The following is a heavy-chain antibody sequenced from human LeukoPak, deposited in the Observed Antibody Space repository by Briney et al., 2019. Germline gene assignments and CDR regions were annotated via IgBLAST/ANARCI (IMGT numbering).Heavy chain of an antibody. J-gene: IGHJ4*02. CDR2: ITSGTGNS. CDR1: GYTFTSYS. D-gene: IGHD6-13*01. V-gene: IGHV1-3*01. CDR3: ARAFSYSTSFDY. Sequence: GASVKVSCKTSGYTFTSYSMHWVRQAPGQRLEWMGWITSGTGNSKYSQQFQGRVTLTRDTSATTVYLELSSLRPEDMAVYYCARAFSYSTSFDYWGQGTLVTVSS.